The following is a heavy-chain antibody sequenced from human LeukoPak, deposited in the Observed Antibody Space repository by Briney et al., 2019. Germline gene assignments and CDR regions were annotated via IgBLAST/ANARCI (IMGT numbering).Heavy chain of an antibody. CDR3: ARGAVRGGTNFDY. CDR1: GDSVSGSPAV. V-gene: IGHV6-1*01. D-gene: IGHD3-10*01. J-gene: IGHJ4*02. CDR2: AYYRSKWYI. Sequence: SQTLSLTCAISGDSVSGSPAVWNWIRQSPSRGLEWLGRAYYRSKWYIDYAVSVKGRITITPDTSKNQFSLQLNSVTPEDTAVYYCARGAVRGGTNFDYWDQGTLVTVSS.